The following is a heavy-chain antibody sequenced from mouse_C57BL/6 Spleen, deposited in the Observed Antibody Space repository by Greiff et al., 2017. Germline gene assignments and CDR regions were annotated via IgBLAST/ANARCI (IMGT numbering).Heavy chain of an antibody. D-gene: IGHD2-5*01. CDR2: INPSTGGT. V-gene: IGHV1-42*01. CDR1: GYSFTGYY. Sequence: VQLQQSGPELVKPGASVKISCKASGYSFTGYYMNWVKQSPEKSLEWIGEINPSTGGTTYNQKFKAKATLTVDKSSSTAYMQLKSLTSEDSAVYYCARYGRDSNYDYGGQGTTLTVSS. CDR3: ARYGRDSNYDY. J-gene: IGHJ2*01.